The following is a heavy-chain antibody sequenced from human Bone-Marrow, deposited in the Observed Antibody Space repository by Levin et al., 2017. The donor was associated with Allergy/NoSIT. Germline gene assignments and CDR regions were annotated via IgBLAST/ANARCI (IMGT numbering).Heavy chain of an antibody. J-gene: IGHJ6*02. D-gene: IGHD3-16*01. CDR3: AKDIYLGQWSAQYVMDV. V-gene: IGHV3-9*01. CDR2: IIWNGEIM. CDR1: GFTFGDYA. Sequence: PGGSLRLSCAASGFTFGDYAMHWVRQSPGKGLEWVSGIIWNGEIMGYADSVKGRFSLSRDNAENSLYLQMSGLRPEDTAVYYCAKDIYLGQWSAQYVMDVWGQGTAVTVSS.